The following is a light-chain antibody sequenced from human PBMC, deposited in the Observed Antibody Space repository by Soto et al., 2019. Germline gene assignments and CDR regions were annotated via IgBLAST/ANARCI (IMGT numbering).Light chain of an antibody. CDR3: ILYVSTDIWV. J-gene: IGLJ3*02. V-gene: IGLV2-8*01. CDR2: EVT. Sequence: QSALTQPPSASGSPGQSVTISCTGTSSDVGAYKCVSWYQQYPGKAPKLMIYEVTKRPSGVPDRFSGSKSGNTASLTVSGLQAGDEADYYCILYVSTDIWVFGGGTKLTVL. CDR1: SSDVGAYKC.